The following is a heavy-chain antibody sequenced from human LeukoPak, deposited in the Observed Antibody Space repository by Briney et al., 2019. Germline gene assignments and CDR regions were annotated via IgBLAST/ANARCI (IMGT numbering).Heavy chain of an antibody. V-gene: IGHV4-39*07. CDR3: ARAPPGYYDSSGYYTDWYFHL. CDR1: GGSISSNSYY. CDR2: IYYGGCT. Sequence: SETLSLTCTVSGGSISSNSYYWGWIRQPPGKGLEWIGSIYYGGCTYYNPSLKSRVTISVDTSKNQFSLKLSSVTAADTAVYYCARAPPGYYDSSGYYTDWYFHLWGRGTLVTVSS. D-gene: IGHD3-22*01. J-gene: IGHJ2*01.